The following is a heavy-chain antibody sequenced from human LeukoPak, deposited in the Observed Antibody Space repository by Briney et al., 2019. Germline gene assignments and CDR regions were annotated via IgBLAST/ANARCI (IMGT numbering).Heavy chain of an antibody. Sequence: PGGSLRLSCAASGFTFSSYGMDSVRQAPGKGLEWVAVISYDGSNKYYADSVKGRFTISRDNSKNTLYLQMNSLRAEDTAVYYCAKETGLLWFGELLALDYWGQGTLVTVSS. CDR2: ISYDGSNK. D-gene: IGHD3-10*01. V-gene: IGHV3-30*18. CDR1: GFTFSSYG. CDR3: AKETGLLWFGELLALDY. J-gene: IGHJ4*02.